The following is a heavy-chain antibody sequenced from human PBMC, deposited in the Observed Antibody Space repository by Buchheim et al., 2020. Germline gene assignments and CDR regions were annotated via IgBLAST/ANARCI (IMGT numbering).Heavy chain of an antibody. D-gene: IGHD6-13*01. CDR2: IKSKTDGGTT. CDR3: TTAHSSSWYLPEGFDY. V-gene: IGHV3-15*01. Sequence: EVQLVESGGGLVKPGGSLRLSCAASGFTFSNAWMSWVRQAPGKRLEWVGRIKSKTDGGTTDYAAPVKGRFTISRDDSQTTLHLQMNSLKTEDTAVYYCTTAHSSSWYLPEGFDYWGQGTL. J-gene: IGHJ4*02. CDR1: GFTFSNAW.